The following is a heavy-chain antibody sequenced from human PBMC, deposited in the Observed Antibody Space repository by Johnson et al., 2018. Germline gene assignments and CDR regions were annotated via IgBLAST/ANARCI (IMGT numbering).Heavy chain of an antibody. CDR3: ARDAGIGIFFGELLNFKH. J-gene: IGHJ1*01. D-gene: IGHD3-10*01. V-gene: IGHV3-23*04. Sequence: EVQLVESGGGLVQPGGSLRLSCTASGFTFSNYAMSWVRQAPGKGLEWVSTISGGASSTYFPDSVRGRFTISRDNSQNTVYRHMHSLRAEDTAVYYCARDAGIGIFFGELLNFKHWGQGTLVTVAA. CDR1: GFTFSNYA. CDR2: ISGGASST.